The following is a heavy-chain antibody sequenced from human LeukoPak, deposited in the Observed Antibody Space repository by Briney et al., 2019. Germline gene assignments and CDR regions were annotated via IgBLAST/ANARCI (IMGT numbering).Heavy chain of an antibody. D-gene: IGHD3-22*01. Sequence: GASVKVSCKASGYTFTNYYMHWVRQAPGQGLEWMGIINPSGGSTSYAQKFQGRVTMTRDTSTSTVYMELSSLRSEDTAVYYCARDPPSYDSSGYQEEYFQHWGQGTLVTVSS. CDR3: ARDPPSYDSSGYQEEYFQH. J-gene: IGHJ1*01. CDR1: GYTFTNYY. CDR2: INPSGGST. V-gene: IGHV1-46*01.